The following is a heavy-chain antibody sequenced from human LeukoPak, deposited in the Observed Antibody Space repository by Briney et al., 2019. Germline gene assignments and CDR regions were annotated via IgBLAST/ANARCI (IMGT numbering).Heavy chain of an antibody. D-gene: IGHD4-23*01. CDR1: GFIFSSYD. CDR3: ARGRWATGIDS. Sequence: QTGGSLRLSCAASGFIFSSYDMHWVRQAPGKGLEWVANIKEDGSEKHYVDSVKGRFTISRDNAKNSLYLQMNSLRAEDTAVYYCARGRWATGIDSWGQGTLVTVSS. CDR2: IKEDGSEK. J-gene: IGHJ4*02. V-gene: IGHV3-7*01.